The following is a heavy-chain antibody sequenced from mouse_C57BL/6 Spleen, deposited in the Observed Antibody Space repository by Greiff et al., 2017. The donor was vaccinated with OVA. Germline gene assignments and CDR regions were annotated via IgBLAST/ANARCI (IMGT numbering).Heavy chain of an antibody. CDR1: GYAFSSYW. Sequence: VQLQQSGAELVKPGASVKISCKASGYAFSSYWMNWVQQRPGKGLEWIGQIYPGDGDTNYNGQFKGKATLTAAKSSSTAYMQHSSLTSEDSAVYICERYGYGNSVYYAKDYWGQGTSVTVSA. CDR2: IYPGDGDT. V-gene: IGHV1-80*01. D-gene: IGHD2-10*02. CDR3: ERYGYGNSVYYAKDY. J-gene: IGHJ4*01.